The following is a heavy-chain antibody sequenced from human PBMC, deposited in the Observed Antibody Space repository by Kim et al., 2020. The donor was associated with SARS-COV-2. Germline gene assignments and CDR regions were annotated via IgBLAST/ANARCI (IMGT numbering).Heavy chain of an antibody. J-gene: IGHJ4*02. V-gene: IGHV3-20*01. D-gene: IGHD3-16*01. Sequence: ADSVKGRFTISRDNADNSLYLQMSSLRAEDTALYLCAGGRGTHPRHYFDFWGQGALVTVSS. CDR3: AGGRGTHPRHYFDF.